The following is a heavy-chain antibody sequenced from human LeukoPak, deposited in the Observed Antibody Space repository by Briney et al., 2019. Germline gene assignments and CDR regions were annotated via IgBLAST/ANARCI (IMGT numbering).Heavy chain of an antibody. D-gene: IGHD5-18*01. CDR1: GGSISSGDYY. Sequence: SETLSLTCPVSGGSISSGDYYWSWIPHPPGKGLECIGYIYYSGSTYYNPSLKIRVPISLATSKNQFSLKLSSVTAADTAVYYCARAGPEDTAMVTGLDYWGEGNLVTVSS. CDR3: ARAGPEDTAMVTGLDY. J-gene: IGHJ4*02. CDR2: IYYSGST. V-gene: IGHV4-30-4*01.